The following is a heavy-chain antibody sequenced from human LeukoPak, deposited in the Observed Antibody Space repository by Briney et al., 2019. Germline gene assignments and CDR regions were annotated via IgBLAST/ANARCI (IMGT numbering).Heavy chain of an antibody. CDR3: AREDNGGNPAGY. D-gene: IGHD4-23*01. J-gene: IGHJ4*02. CDR2: INQDGSEK. Sequence: PGGSLRLSCAASGFTFSRSWMTWVRQAPGKGLECVASINQDGSEKHYVDSVKGRFTISRDNAKNSLYLQMNSLRAEDTAVYYCAREDNGGNPAGYWGQGTLVTVSS. V-gene: IGHV3-7*03. CDR1: GFTFSRSW.